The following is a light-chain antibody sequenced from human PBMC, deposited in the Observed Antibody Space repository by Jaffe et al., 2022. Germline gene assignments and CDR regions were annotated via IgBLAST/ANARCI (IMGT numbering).Light chain of an antibody. V-gene: IGKV3-11*01. CDR3: QQRNSWPLT. J-gene: IGKJ3*01. CDR2: DAS. CDR1: QSVRSY. Sequence: EIVLTQSPATLSLSPGERATLSCRASQSVRSYLAWYQQKPGQAPRLLIYDASNRATGIPARFSGSGSGTDFTLTISSLEPEDFAVYYCQQRNSWPLTFGPGTKVHIK.